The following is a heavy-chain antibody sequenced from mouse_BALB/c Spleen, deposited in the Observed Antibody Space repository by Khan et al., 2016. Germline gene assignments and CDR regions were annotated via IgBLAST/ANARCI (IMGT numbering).Heavy chain of an antibody. CDR1: GDSITSGY. V-gene: IGHV3-8*02. Sequence: EVQLQESGPSLVKPSQTLSLTCSVAGDSITSGYWNWIRKFPGNKLEYMGYISYSGSTYYNPSLKSRISITRDTSKNQYYLQLNSVTTEDTATYDSARFITTAYDVMDDWGQGTSVTVSS. CDR2: ISYSGST. D-gene: IGHD1-2*01. CDR3: ARFITTAYDVMDD. J-gene: IGHJ4*01.